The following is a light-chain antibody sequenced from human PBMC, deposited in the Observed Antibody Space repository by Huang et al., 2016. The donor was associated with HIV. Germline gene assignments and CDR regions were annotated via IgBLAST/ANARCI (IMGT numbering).Light chain of an antibody. CDR2: GSS. Sequence: EIVLTQSPGTLSLSPGERATLSCRASETVTSGYLAWYQQKPGQAPRLLIFGSSTRATGLPDRVTGSGSGTDFTLTITRLEREDFAMYYCQQYGGSPRTFGQGTKLELK. CDR1: ETVTSGY. J-gene: IGKJ2*01. V-gene: IGKV3-20*01. CDR3: QQYGGSPRT.